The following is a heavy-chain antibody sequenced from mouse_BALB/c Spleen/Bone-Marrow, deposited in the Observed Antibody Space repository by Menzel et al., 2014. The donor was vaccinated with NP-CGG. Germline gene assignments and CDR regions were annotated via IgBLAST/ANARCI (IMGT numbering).Heavy chain of an antibody. J-gene: IGHJ4*01. CDR1: GFTFSTYG. CDR3: TRQRNWDHYAMDY. V-gene: IGHV5-6*01. Sequence: VQLKDSGGDLVKPGGSLKLSCAASGFTFSTYGMSWVRQTPDKRLEWVATISSGGGYTYYPDSLKGRFTISRDNANNTLYLQMSSLKSEDTAMYYCTRQRNWDHYAMDYWGQGTSVTVSS. CDR2: ISSGGGYT. D-gene: IGHD4-1*01.